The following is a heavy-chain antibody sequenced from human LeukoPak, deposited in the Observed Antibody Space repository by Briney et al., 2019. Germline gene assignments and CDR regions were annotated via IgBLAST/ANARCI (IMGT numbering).Heavy chain of an antibody. D-gene: IGHD6-19*01. V-gene: IGHV3-74*01. CDR3: ATKQWLAPPPDS. J-gene: IGHJ4*02. CDR1: GFTFSKYW. Sequence: GGSLRLSCAASGFTFSKYWMLWVRQAPGKGLESVSRINTDGTVTTYADSVKGRFTVSKDNADNTMFLQMNSVRDEDTAVYYCATKQWLAPPPDSWGQGTPVTVSS. CDR2: INTDGTVT.